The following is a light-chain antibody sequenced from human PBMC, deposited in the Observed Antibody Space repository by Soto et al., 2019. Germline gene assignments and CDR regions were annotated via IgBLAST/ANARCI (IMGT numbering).Light chain of an antibody. Sequence: QSALTQPASVSGSPGESVTISCTGTSSDIGAYNYVSWYQQHTGKAPTVMIYDVSNRPSGVSNRFSGSKSGYTASLTISGLQADDEADYYCSSYATNRDVLFGGGTKLTVL. CDR3: SSYATNRDVL. CDR1: SSDIGAYNY. J-gene: IGLJ2*01. V-gene: IGLV2-14*03. CDR2: DVS.